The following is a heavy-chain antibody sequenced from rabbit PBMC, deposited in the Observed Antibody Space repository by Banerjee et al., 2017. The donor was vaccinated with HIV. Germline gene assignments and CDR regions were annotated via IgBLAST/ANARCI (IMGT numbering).Heavy chain of an antibody. J-gene: IGHJ3*01. CDR3: ARDSSGWGGTRLDL. CDR2: IYTSSGST. V-gene: IGHV1S43*01. D-gene: IGHD4-1*01. Sequence: QEQLEESGGDLVQPEGSLTLTCKASGFDLSSYYYMCWVRQAPGKGLELIACIYTSSGSTWYASWVNGRFTISRSTSLNTVDLKMTSLTAADTATYFCARDSSGWGGTRLDLWGQGTLVTVS. CDR1: GFDLSSYYY.